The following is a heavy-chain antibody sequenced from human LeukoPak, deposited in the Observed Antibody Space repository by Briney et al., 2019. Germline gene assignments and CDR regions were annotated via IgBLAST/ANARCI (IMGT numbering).Heavy chain of an antibody. CDR2: ISSSSSYI. J-gene: IGHJ4*02. CDR1: GFPFSSYS. V-gene: IGHV3-21*01. CDR3: ARGYITMVRGVIIGGFDY. Sequence: GSLRLSFAASGFPFSSYSMNWVRQAPGKGLEWVSSISSSSSYIYYADSVKGRFTISRDNAKNSLYLQMNSLRAEDTAVYYCARGYITMVRGVIIGGFDYWGQGTLVTVSS. D-gene: IGHD3-10*01.